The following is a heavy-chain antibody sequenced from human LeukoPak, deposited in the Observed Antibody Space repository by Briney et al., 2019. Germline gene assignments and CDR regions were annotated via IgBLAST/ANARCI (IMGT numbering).Heavy chain of an antibody. J-gene: IGHJ6*02. D-gene: IGHD3-9*01. CDR3: AKTFLTAYDTYFYYYGLDV. CDR1: GGTFSSYV. V-gene: IGHV1-69*13. Sequence: EASVKVSCKASGGTFSSYVISWVRQAPGQGLEWMGGINPVFGTAHYAQKFQDRVTITADESTSTAYMELSSLRSEDTAVYYCAKTFLTAYDTYFYYYGLDVWGQGTPVTVSS. CDR2: INPVFGTA.